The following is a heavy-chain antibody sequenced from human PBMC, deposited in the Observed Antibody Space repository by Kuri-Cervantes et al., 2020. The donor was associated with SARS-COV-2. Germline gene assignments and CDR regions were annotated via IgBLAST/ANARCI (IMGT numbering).Heavy chain of an antibody. CDR2: IRYDGSNK. D-gene: IGHD6-6*01. Sequence: GESLKISCAASGFTFSSYWMSWVRQAPGKGLEWVAFIRYDGSNKYYADSVKGRFTISRDNSKNTLYLQMNSLRAEDTAVYYCAREQLVLDYWGQGTLVTVSS. J-gene: IGHJ4*02. CDR1: GFTFSSYW. CDR3: AREQLVLDY. V-gene: IGHV3-30*02.